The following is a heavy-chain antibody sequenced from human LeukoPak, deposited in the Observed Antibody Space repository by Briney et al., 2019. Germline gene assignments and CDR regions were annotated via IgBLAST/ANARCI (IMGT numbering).Heavy chain of an antibody. D-gene: IGHD3-9*01. V-gene: IGHV3-64*01. Sequence: GGSLRLSCAASGFTFSSYAMHWVRQAPGKGLEYVSTISSNGGSTYYANSVKGRFTISRDNSKNTLYLQMGSLRAEDMAVYYCARDAGTLESGNSDWSLNWFDSWGQGTLVTVSS. CDR2: ISSNGGST. J-gene: IGHJ5*01. CDR3: ARDAGTLESGNSDWSLNWFDS. CDR1: GFTFSSYA.